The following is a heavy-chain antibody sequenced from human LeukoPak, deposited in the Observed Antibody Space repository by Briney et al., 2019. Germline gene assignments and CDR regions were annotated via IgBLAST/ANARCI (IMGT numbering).Heavy chain of an antibody. J-gene: IGHJ5*01. CDR1: GYSFTTYW. CDR3: ARHGRVEEQQVVQRVWFDS. Sequence: GESLKISCKGSGYSFTTYWIAWARQMPGKGLEWMGIISPGESDTGYNPSFYGRVTISADKSINTAFLQWSSVSASDTAMYYCARHGRVEEQQVVQRVWFDSWGQGTLVSVSS. V-gene: IGHV5-51*01. CDR2: ISPGESDT. D-gene: IGHD6-13*01.